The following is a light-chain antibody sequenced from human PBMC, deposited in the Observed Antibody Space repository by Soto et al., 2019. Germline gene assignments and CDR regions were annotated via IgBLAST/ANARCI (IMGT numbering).Light chain of an antibody. CDR2: YIS. J-gene: IGKJ5*01. CDR1: QSTGNF. Sequence: EIVFTQSPCTVSLSQLETASLSCRASQSTGNFLAWYQQKPGQAPRLLIYYISTRATGIPARFSGSGSGTEFTLTINSLQSEDSAVYYCQQHNQWPITFGQGTRLEIK. CDR3: QQHNQWPIT. V-gene: IGKV3D-15*01.